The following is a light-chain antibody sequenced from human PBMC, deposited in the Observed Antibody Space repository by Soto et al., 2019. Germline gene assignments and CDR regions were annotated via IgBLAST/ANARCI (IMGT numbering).Light chain of an antibody. CDR3: QSYDSSLSGWV. Sequence: QSVLTQPPSVSGAPGQRVTISCTGYNSNIGAGYDVHWYQQLPGTASKLLIYGNSNRPSGVPYRFSASKSGTSASLAITGLQAEDEADYYCQSYDSSLSGWVFGGGTQLTVL. V-gene: IGLV1-40*01. CDR2: GNS. CDR1: NSNIGAGYD. J-gene: IGLJ3*02.